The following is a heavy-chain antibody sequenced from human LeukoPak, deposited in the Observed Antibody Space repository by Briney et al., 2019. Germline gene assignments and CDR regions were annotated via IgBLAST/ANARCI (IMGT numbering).Heavy chain of an antibody. CDR2: IKQDGSEK. J-gene: IGHJ4*02. CDR3: ARDREARYSGYDLGY. CDR1: GFTFSSYW. V-gene: IGHV3-7*01. Sequence: GGSLRLSCAASGFTFSSYWMSWVRQAPGKGLEWVANIKQDGSEKYYVDSVKGRFTISRDNAKNSLYLQMNSLRAEDTAVYYCARDREARYSGYDLGYWGQGTLVTVSS. D-gene: IGHD5-12*01.